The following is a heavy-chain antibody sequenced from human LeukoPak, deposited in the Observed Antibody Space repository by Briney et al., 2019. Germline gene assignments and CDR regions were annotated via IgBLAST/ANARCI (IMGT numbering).Heavy chain of an antibody. J-gene: IGHJ4*02. V-gene: IGHV4-4*02. D-gene: IGHD5-12*01. CDR1: GGSISSSNW. Sequence: PSGTLSLTCAVSGGSISSSNWWSWVRQPPGKGLEWIGEIYHSGTTNHNPSLKSRVTISVDKSKNQFSLKLRSVTAADTAVYYCARVYRDYEYIDFWGQGTLVTVSS. CDR3: ARVYRDYEYIDF. CDR2: IYHSGTT.